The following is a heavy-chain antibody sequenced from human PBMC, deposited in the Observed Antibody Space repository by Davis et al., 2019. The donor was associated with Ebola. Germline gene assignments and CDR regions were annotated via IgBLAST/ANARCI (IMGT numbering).Heavy chain of an antibody. CDR2: IDWDDDK. Sequence: SWIRQPPGKALEWLALIDWDDDKYYSTSLKTRLTISKDTSKNQVVLTMTNMDPVDTATYYCARLTMPWYYFDYWGQGTLVTVSS. J-gene: IGHJ4*02. CDR3: ARLTMPWYYFDY. V-gene: IGHV2-70*01. D-gene: IGHD2-2*01.